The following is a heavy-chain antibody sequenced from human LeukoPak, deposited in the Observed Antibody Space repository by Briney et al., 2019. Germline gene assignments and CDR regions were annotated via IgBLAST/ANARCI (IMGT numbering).Heavy chain of an antibody. Sequence: GGSLRLSCEASGFTFSSYAMSWVRQAPGKGLEWVSAISGSGGSTYYADSVKGRFTISRDNSKNTLYLQMNSLRAEDTAVYYCAKGPLGSGDYGMDVWGQGTTVTVSS. D-gene: IGHD3-10*01. J-gene: IGHJ6*02. CDR3: AKGPLGSGDYGMDV. V-gene: IGHV3-23*01. CDR2: ISGSGGST. CDR1: GFTFSSYA.